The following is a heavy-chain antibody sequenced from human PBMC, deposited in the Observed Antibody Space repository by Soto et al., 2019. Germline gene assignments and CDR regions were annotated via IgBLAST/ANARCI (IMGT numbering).Heavy chain of an antibody. D-gene: IGHD3-3*01. CDR3: ARENDYDFWSGKTFDP. CDR1: GYTFTSYG. J-gene: IGHJ5*02. CDR2: ISAYNGNT. V-gene: IGHV1-18*01. Sequence: ASVKVSCKASGYTFTSYGISWVRQAPGQGLEWMGWISAYNGNTNYAQKLQGRVTMTTDTSTSTAYMELRSLRSDDTAVYYCARENDYDFWSGKTFDPWGQGTLVTVSS.